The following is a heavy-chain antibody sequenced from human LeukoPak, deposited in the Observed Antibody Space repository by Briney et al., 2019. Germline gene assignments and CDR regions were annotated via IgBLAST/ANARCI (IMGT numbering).Heavy chain of an antibody. Sequence: SVKVSCKASGGSFSSYTISWVRQAPGQGLEWMGGIVPLFGRANYAQKFHGRVTIMTDESKTTTYMELNSLRSEDTAVYYCASTPGGTAMVTSDYWGQGTLVTVSS. D-gene: IGHD5-18*01. CDR2: IVPLFGRA. CDR1: GGSFSSYT. CDR3: ASTPGGTAMVTSDY. J-gene: IGHJ4*02. V-gene: IGHV1-69*05.